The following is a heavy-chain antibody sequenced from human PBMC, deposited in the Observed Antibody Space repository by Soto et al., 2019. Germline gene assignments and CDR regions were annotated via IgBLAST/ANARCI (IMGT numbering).Heavy chain of an antibody. CDR2: IIPIFGTA. D-gene: IGHD3-9*01. J-gene: IGHJ6*02. Sequence: QVQLVQSGAEVKKPGSSVKVSCKASGGTFSSYAISWVRQAPGQGLEWMGGIIPIFGTANYAQKFQGRVTISADESPSTAYMELSSLRSEDTALYFFSRAHYDILTGYSLPPYYYYGMDVWGQGTTVTVSS. CDR3: SRAHYDILTGYSLPPYYYYGMDV. CDR1: GGTFSSYA. V-gene: IGHV1-69*12.